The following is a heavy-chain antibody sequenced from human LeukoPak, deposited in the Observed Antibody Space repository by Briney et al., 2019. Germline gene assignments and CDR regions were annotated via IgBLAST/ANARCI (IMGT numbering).Heavy chain of an antibody. CDR3: AVDFWSGLGDF. V-gene: IGHV3-11*04. Sequence: GGSLRLSCVASGFSFSDYYMVWIRQAPGKGLEWVSYISSSGTTIYYADSVKGRFTISWDNAKNSLYLQMNSLRAEDTAVYYYAVDFWSGLGDFWGQGTLVTVSS. CDR2: ISSSGTTI. CDR1: GFSFSDYY. D-gene: IGHD3-3*01. J-gene: IGHJ4*02.